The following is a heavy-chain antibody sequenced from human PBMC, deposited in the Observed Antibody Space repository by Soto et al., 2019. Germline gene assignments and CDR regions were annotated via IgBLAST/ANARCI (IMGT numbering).Heavy chain of an antibody. Sequence: PSQTLSLTCILSGESISSSSYYWGWIRQPPGNSLEWIRSSDYRGLDDFNPSFRGRGTLSIDSSKNKFSLKLNSVTASDTAVYSCARQRTTVVTQAYFDRWGQGALITVSS. CDR1: GESISSSSYY. J-gene: IGHJ4*02. D-gene: IGHD2-21*02. CDR2: SDYRGLD. CDR3: ARQRTTVVTQAYFDR. V-gene: IGHV4-39*01.